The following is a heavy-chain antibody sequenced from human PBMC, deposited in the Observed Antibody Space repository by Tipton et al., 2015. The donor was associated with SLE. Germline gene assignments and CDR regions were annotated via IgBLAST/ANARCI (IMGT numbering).Heavy chain of an antibody. CDR2: IYPGNSVT. CDR1: GYSFTTCW. V-gene: IGHV5-51*03. CDR3: AISSGWYLNGAFDI. D-gene: IGHD6-19*01. Sequence: QLVQSGAEVKKPGESLKISCMGSGYSFTTCWIGWVRQMPGKDLEWMGFIYPGNSVTRYGPAYQGQVTISTDKSISTAYLQWSSLKASDTAMYYCAISSGWYLNGAFDIWGQGTVVTVSS. J-gene: IGHJ3*02.